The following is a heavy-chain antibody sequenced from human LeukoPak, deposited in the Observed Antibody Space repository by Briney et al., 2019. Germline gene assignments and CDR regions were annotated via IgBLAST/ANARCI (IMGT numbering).Heavy chain of an antibody. CDR1: GGSISSYY. CDR2: IYYSGST. CDR3: ARDPSGGRGSFDY. Sequence: PSETLSLTCTVSGGSISSYYWSWIRQPPGKGLEWIGYIYYSGSTNYNPSLKSRVTISVDTSKNQFSLTLSSVTAADTAVYYCARDPSGGRGSFDYWGQGTLVTVSS. D-gene: IGHD3-16*01. J-gene: IGHJ4*02. V-gene: IGHV4-59*01.